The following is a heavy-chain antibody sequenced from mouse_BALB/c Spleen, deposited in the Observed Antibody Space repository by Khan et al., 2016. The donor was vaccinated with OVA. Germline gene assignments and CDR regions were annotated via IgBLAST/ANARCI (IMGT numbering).Heavy chain of an antibody. Sequence: EVKLLESGGGLVQPGGSLKLSCAASGFDFSRYWMSWVRQAPGKGLEWIGEINPDSSTIKYTPSLKDKFIISRDNANNTLYLQMSKVRSEDTALYYCARQDYGSSDDYWGRGTTLTVSS. CDR2: INPDSSTI. J-gene: IGHJ2*01. CDR1: GFDFSRYW. V-gene: IGHV4-1*02. CDR3: ARQDYGSSDDY. D-gene: IGHD1-1*01.